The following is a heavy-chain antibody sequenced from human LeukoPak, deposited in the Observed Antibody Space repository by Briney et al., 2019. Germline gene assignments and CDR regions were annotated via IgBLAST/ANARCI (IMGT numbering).Heavy chain of an antibody. CDR1: GYTFTSYG. J-gene: IGHJ4*02. V-gene: IGHV1-18*01. D-gene: IGHD3-3*01. Sequence: ASVKVSCKASGYTFTSYGISWVRQAPGQGLEWMGWISAYNGNTNYAQKLQGRVTMTTDTSTSTAYMELRSLRSDDTAVYYCASWRADDFWSGYYLVYWGQGTLVTVSS. CDR2: ISAYNGNT. CDR3: ASWRADDFWSGYYLVY.